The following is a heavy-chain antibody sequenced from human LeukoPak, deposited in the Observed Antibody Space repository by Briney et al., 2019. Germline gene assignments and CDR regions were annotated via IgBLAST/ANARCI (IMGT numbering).Heavy chain of an antibody. CDR2: IYAGGST. CDR3: AKDGREWPRSLDY. D-gene: IGHD5-12*01. J-gene: IGHJ4*02. Sequence: GGSLRLSCAASGFTVSSNYMSWVRQAPGKGLEWVSVIYAGGSTYYADSVKGRFTISRDNSKNTLYLQMNSLRAEDTAVYYCAKDGREWPRSLDYWGQGTLVTVSS. CDR1: GFTVSSNY. V-gene: IGHV3-53*01.